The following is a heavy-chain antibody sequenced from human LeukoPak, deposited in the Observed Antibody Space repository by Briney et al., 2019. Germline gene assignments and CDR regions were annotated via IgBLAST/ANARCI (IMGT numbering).Heavy chain of an antibody. CDR2: IIPILGIA. D-gene: IGHD3-10*01. CDR1: GGTFSSYA. CDR3: AREFRTLRGAREYYFDY. J-gene: IGHJ4*02. V-gene: IGHV1-69*04. Sequence: LVKVSCKASGGTFSSYAISWVRQAPGQGLEWMGRIIPILGIANYAQKFQGRVTITADKSTSTAYMELSSLRSEDTAVYYCAREFRTLRGAREYYFDYWGQGTLVTVSS.